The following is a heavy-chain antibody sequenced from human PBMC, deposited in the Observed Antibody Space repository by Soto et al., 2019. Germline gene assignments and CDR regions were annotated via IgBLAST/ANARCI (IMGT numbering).Heavy chain of an antibody. D-gene: IGHD6-6*01. CDR3: ARVAGISSYFDY. Sequence: GGSMRLSCAASGFTLSRYWIHWVSQAQGKGLGWVARINRDGSSTSYADSVKGRFTISRDNAKNTLYMQMNSLRAEATAVYYCARVAGISSYFDYLGQGALVTVSS. CDR1: GFTLSRYW. J-gene: IGHJ4*02. V-gene: IGHV3-74*01. CDR2: INRDGSST.